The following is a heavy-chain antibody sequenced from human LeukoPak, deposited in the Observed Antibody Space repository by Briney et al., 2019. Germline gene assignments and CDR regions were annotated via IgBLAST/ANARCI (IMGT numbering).Heavy chain of an antibody. CDR2: ISGSGGST. J-gene: IGHJ4*02. Sequence: ETLSLTCTVSGGSISSYYWSWVRQAPGKGLEWVSAISGSGGSTYYADSVKGRFTISRDNSKNTLYLQMNSLRAEDTAVYYCAKGGIAVADEDYFDYWGQGTLVTVSS. CDR3: AKGGIAVADEDYFDY. V-gene: IGHV3-23*01. CDR1: GGSISSYY. D-gene: IGHD6-19*01.